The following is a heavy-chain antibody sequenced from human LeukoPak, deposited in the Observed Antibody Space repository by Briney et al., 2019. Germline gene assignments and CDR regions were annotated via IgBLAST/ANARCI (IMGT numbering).Heavy chain of an antibody. D-gene: IGHD6-13*01. V-gene: IGHV4-61*02. Sequence: SQTLSLTCTVPGGSISSGSYYWSWIRQPAGKGLEWIGRIYTSGSTYYNPSLKSRVTISVDTSKNQFSLKLSSVTAADTAVYYCANPGIAAAGSAFDIWGQGTMVTVSS. CDR2: IYTSGST. CDR3: ANPGIAAAGSAFDI. J-gene: IGHJ3*02. CDR1: GGSISSGSYY.